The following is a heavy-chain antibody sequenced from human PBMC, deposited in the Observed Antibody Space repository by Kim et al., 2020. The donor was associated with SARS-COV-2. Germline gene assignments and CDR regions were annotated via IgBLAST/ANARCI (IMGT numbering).Heavy chain of an antibody. D-gene: IGHD3-22*01. J-gene: IGHJ1*01. V-gene: IGHV4-31*03. CDR1: GGSISSGGYY. CDR3: ASSGYYPGYFQH. CDR2: IYYSGST. Sequence: SETLSLTCTVSGGSISSGGYYWSWIRQHPGKGLEWIGYIYYSGSTYYNPSLKSRVTISVDTSKNQFSLKLSSVTAADTAVYYCASSGYYPGYFQHWGQGTLVTVSS.